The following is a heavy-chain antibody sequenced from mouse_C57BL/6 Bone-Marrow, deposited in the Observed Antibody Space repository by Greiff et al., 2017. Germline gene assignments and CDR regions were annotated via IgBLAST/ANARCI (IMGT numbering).Heavy chain of an antibody. V-gene: IGHV2-2*01. Sequence: QVQLKESGPGLVQPSQRLSITCTVSGFSLTSYGVHWVRQSPGKGLEWLGVIWSGGSTDYNAAFISRLSISKDNSKSQVFFKMNSLQADDTAIYYCARRDYGSSFAWFAYWGQGTLVTVSA. D-gene: IGHD1-1*01. J-gene: IGHJ3*01. CDR3: ARRDYGSSFAWFAY. CDR2: IWSGGST. CDR1: GFSLTSYG.